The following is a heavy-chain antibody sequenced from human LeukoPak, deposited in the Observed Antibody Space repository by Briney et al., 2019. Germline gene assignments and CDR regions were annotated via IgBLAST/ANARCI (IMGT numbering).Heavy chain of an antibody. CDR2: IYPGDSDT. V-gene: IGHV5-51*01. D-gene: IGHD3-3*01. Sequence: GAXXKISCKGSGYSFTSYWIGGGRPMPGKGVEWMGIIYPGDSDTTYTPSFQGQVTISADKSISTAYLQWSSLNASDTAMYYCARTHYDFWSGYYRGFDYWGQGTLVTVSS. CDR3: ARTHYDFWSGYYRGFDY. CDR1: GYSFTSYW. J-gene: IGHJ4*02.